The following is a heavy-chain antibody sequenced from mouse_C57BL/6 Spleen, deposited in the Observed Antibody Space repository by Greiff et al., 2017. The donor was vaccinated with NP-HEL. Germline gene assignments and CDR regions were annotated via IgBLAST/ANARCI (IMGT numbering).Heavy chain of an antibody. D-gene: IGHD2-10*01. J-gene: IGHJ1*03. CDR2: ISYDGSN. CDR3: ARAPYYGNGYWYFDV. CDR1: GYSITSGYY. V-gene: IGHV3-6*01. Sequence: EVQLQQSGPGLVKPSQSLSLTCSVTGYSITSGYYWNWIRQFPGNKLEWMGYISYDGSNNYNPSLKNRISITRDTSKNQFFLKLNSVTTEDTATYYCARAPYYGNGYWYFDVWGTGTTVTVSS.